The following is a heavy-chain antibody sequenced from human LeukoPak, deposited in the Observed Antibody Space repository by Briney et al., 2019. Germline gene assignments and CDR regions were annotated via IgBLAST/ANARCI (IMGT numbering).Heavy chain of an antibody. Sequence: SVKVSCKASGGTFSSYAISWVRQAPGQGLEWMGRIIPILGIANYAQKFQGRVTITADKSTSTAYMELSSLRSEDTAVYYCVTDSSIVVVPAARASYYYYGMDVWGQGTTVTVSS. J-gene: IGHJ6*02. CDR2: IIPILGIA. CDR3: VTDSSIVVVPAARASYYYYGMDV. D-gene: IGHD2-2*01. V-gene: IGHV1-69*04. CDR1: GGTFSSYA.